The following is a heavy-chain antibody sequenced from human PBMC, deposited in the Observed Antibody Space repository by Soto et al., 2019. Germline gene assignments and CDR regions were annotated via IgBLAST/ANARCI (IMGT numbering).Heavy chain of an antibody. J-gene: IGHJ4*02. Sequence: GGSLRLSCEASGFTFSGVSMNWVRQVPGKGLEWVASISSGSSDTWYADSVKGRFIISRDNAQNSLFLQMNTLRPEDTAMYYCARVAYWGPGTQVTVSS. V-gene: IGHV3-21*01. CDR2: ISSGSSDT. CDR1: GFTFSGVS. CDR3: ARVAY.